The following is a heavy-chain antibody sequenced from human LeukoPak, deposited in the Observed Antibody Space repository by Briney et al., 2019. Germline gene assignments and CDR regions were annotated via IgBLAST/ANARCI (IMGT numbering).Heavy chain of an antibody. D-gene: IGHD2-15*01. CDR2: ISGSGGST. CDR3: AKDPYRYCSGGSCVD. Sequence: GGSLRLSCAASGFTFSSYGMSWVRQAPGKGLEWVSAISGSGGSTYYADSVKGRFTISRDNSKNTLYLQMNSLRAEDTAVYYCAKDPYRYCSGGSCVDWGQGTLVTVSS. V-gene: IGHV3-23*01. CDR1: GFTFSSYG. J-gene: IGHJ4*02.